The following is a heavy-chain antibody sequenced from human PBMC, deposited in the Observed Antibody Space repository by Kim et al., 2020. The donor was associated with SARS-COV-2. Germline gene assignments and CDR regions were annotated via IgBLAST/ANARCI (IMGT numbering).Heavy chain of an antibody. Sequence: ASVKVSCKASGYTFTNYAMHWVRQAPGQRLEWMGWINAGNGNTKYSQKFQGRVTITRDTSASTAYMELSSLRSEDTAVYYCVRRVNSYHDGFDIWGQGTMVTVSS. J-gene: IGHJ3*02. CDR2: INAGNGNT. CDR1: GYTFTNYA. D-gene: IGHD3-16*02. CDR3: VRRVNSYHDGFDI. V-gene: IGHV1-3*01.